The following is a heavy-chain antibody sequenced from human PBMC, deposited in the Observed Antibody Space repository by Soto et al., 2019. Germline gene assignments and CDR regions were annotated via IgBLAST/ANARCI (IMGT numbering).Heavy chain of an antibody. J-gene: IGHJ4*02. CDR2: IYYSGNT. D-gene: IGHD2-2*01. CDR3: VRYCSTTKCPFDY. V-gene: IGHV4-30-4*01. CDR1: AGSISSRGSY. Sequence: SETRSLTCTVSAGSISSRGSYWVWIRQPPGKGLEWIGYIYYSGNTYFNPSLKSRVTLSVDTSKNQFSLNLSSVTAADTAVYYCVRYCSTTKCPFDYWGQGTLVTVS.